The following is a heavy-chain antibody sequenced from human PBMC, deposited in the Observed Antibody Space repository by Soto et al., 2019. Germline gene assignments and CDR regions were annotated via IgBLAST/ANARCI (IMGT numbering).Heavy chain of an antibody. Sequence: QVQLVESGGGVVQPGRSLRLSCAASGFTFSSYGMHWVRQAPGKGLEWVAVIWYDGSNKYYADSVKGRFTISRDNSKNTPYLQMNSLRAEDTAVYYCARPYDFWSGYYRAPDWYFDLWGRGTLVTVSS. CDR2: IWYDGSNK. V-gene: IGHV3-33*01. CDR3: ARPYDFWSGYYRAPDWYFDL. D-gene: IGHD3-3*01. J-gene: IGHJ2*01. CDR1: GFTFSSYG.